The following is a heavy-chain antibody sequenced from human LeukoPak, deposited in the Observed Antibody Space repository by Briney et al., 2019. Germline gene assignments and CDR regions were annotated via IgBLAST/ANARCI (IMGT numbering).Heavy chain of an antibody. D-gene: IGHD2-15*01. CDR3: ARRRPGYCSGGSCYGYYFDY. CDR1: GYSFTSYW. V-gene: IGHV5-51*01. CDR2: IYPGDSDS. J-gene: IGHJ4*02. Sequence: GESLKISCKGSGYSFTSYWIGGVRQMPGKGLEWRGIIYPGDSDSRNSPSFQGQVTISADKSISTAYLQWSSLEASDTAMYYCARRRPGYCSGGSCYGYYFDYWGQGTLVTVSS.